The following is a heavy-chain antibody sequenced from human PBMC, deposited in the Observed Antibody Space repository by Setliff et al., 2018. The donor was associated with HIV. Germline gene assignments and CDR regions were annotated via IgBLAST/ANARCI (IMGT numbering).Heavy chain of an antibody. Sequence: ASVKVSCKASGYTFNNYGISWVRQAPGQGLEWMGWINTHSGYTNYAQNVQGRVTVTMDTSTSTAYMELRNLKSDDTAVYYCARGKTWLRFLDYWGQGTLVTAPQ. D-gene: IGHD5-12*01. CDR1: GYTFNNYG. V-gene: IGHV1-18*01. J-gene: IGHJ4*02. CDR2: INTHSGYT. CDR3: ARGKTWLRFLDY.